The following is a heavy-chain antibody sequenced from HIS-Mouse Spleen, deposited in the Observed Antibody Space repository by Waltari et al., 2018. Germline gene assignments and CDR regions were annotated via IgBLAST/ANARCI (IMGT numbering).Heavy chain of an antibody. J-gene: IGHJ2*01. CDR2: IYYSGSN. D-gene: IGHD6-13*01. CDR1: GGSISSSSYY. V-gene: IGHV4-39*07. CDR3: AREIPYSSSWYDWYFDL. Sequence: QLQLQESGPGLVKPSETLSLTCTVSGGSISSSSYYWGWIRQPPGKGLEWIGSIYYSGSNNYSPSHKSRVSISVDTSKNQFSLQLSSVTAADTAVYYCAREIPYSSSWYDWYFDLWGRGTLVTVSS.